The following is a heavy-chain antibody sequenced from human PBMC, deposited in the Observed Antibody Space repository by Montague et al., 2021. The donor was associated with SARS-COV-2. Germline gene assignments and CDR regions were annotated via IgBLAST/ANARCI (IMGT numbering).Heavy chain of an antibody. J-gene: IGHJ4*02. CDR1: GDSVSVKRAT. V-gene: IGHV6-1*01. CDR2: TSDRSKWNN. D-gene: IGHD2-2*01. Sequence: CAISGDSVSVKRATGEGRKRTRSNSRHGLRTTSDRSKWNNDYAESVKSRITIDPDTSKHQFSLHLNSVTPEDTAVYYCARIPVGSKYYFDFWGQGTLVTVSS. CDR3: ARIPVGSKYYFDF.